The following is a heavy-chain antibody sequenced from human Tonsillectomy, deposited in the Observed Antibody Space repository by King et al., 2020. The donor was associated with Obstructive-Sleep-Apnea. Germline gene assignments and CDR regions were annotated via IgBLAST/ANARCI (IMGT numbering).Heavy chain of an antibody. Sequence: VQLVESGGGLVQPGGSLRLSCAASGFTFSSYWMSWVRQAPGKGLEWVANIKQDGSEKYYVDSVKGRFTISRDNAKNSLYLKMNSLRAEDTAVYYCARDRYYYGSGSYKPFSYWGQGTLVTVSS. D-gene: IGHD3-10*01. CDR1: GFTFSSYW. CDR3: ARDRYYYGSGSYKPFSY. J-gene: IGHJ4*02. CDR2: IKQDGSEK. V-gene: IGHV3-7*01.